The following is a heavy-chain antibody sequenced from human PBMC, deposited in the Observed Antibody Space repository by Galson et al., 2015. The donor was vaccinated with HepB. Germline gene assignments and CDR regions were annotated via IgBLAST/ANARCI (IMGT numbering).Heavy chain of an antibody. D-gene: IGHD3-10*01. CDR2: IIPIFGAG. CDR1: GDTFTKHG. V-gene: IGHV1-69*13. CDR3: ARTRTITMIRGVIGDDAFDI. Sequence: SVKVSCKASGDTFTKHGFSWVRQAPGQGLEWMGGIIPIFGAGNSAQKFQGRVTITADESTGTAYMELSSLRSEDTAIYYCARTRTITMIRGVIGDDAFDIWGQGTMVIVSA. J-gene: IGHJ3*02.